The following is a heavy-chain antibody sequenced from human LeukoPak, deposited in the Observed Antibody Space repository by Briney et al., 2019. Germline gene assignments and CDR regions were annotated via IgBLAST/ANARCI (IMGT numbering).Heavy chain of an antibody. V-gene: IGHV4-31*03. J-gene: IGHJ4*02. CDR1: NGSISRGGYY. D-gene: IGHD3-9*01. CDR2: IYYSGTT. CDR3: ARDTGYYADY. Sequence: PSETLSLTCSVSNGSISRGGYYWSWIRHHPEKGLEWLGYIYYSGTTYYNPSLKGRLAISVDTSENQFSLKVTSVTAADTAVYHCARDTGYYADYWGQGTLVTV.